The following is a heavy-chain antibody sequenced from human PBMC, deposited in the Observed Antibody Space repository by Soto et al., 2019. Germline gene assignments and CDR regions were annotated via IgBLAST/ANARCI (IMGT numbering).Heavy chain of an antibody. J-gene: IGHJ3*02. CDR3: ARVERGTATTVVDAFDI. D-gene: IGHD1-1*01. V-gene: IGHV4-34*01. CDR2: MSHSGGT. Sequence: QVQLQQWGAGLLKPSETLSLTCAVYGGFVSSGSYYWSWIRQPPGKGLEWIGEMSHSGGTHFNPSLKSRVTISVDTSKNQFSLKMRSVTAADTALYYYARVERGTATTVVDAFDIWGPGTMVTVSS. CDR1: GGFVSSGSYY.